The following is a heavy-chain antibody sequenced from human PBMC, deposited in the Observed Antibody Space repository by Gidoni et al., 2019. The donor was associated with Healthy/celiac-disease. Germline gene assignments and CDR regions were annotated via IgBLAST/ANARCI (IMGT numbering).Heavy chain of an antibody. D-gene: IGHD3-10*01. CDR3: TAADTAVYYCASRITMVRGVFGTMYGMDV. CDR2: IYYSGST. CDR1: GGSISSSSYY. Sequence: QLQLQESGPGLVKPSETLSLTCTVSGGSISSSSYYWGWIRQPPGKGLEWIGSIYYSGSTYYHPSLKSRVTISVDPAIRVFAIPPSCASIFLTKSTKLTAADTAVYYCASRITMVRGVFGTMYGMDVWGQGTTVTVSS. V-gene: IGHV4-39*01. J-gene: IGHJ6*02.